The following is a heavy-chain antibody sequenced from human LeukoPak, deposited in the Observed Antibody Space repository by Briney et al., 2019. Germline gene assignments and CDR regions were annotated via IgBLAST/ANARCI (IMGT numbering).Heavy chain of an antibody. J-gene: IGHJ4*02. CDR2: ISSSSSYI. Sequence: GGSLRLSCAASGFTFSSYSVNWVRQAPGKGLEWVSSISSSSSYIYYADSVKGRFTISRDNAKNSLYLQMNSLRAEDTAVYYCARDEQYQLLLDYWGQGTLVTVSS. CDR3: ARDEQYQLLLDY. V-gene: IGHV3-21*01. D-gene: IGHD2-2*01. CDR1: GFTFSSYS.